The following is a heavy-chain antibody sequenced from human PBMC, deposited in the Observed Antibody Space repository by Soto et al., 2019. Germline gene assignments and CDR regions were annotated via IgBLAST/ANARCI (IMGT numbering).Heavy chain of an antibody. Sequence: ASETLSLTCTVSGGSISSSSYYWGWIRQPPGKGLEWIGSIYYSGSTYYNPSLKSRVTISVDTSKNQFSLKLSSVTAADTAVYYCARQFIVVVVAATRAVAFDIWGQGTMVTVSS. V-gene: IGHV4-39*01. D-gene: IGHD2-15*01. CDR3: ARQFIVVVVAATRAVAFDI. CDR1: GGSISSSSYY. CDR2: IYYSGST. J-gene: IGHJ3*02.